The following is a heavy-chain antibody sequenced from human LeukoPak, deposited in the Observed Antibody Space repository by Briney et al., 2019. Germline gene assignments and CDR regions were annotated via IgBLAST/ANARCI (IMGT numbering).Heavy chain of an antibody. CDR3: ARSTVTRTHAFDI. J-gene: IGHJ3*02. Sequence: SQTLSLTCTVSGGSISSGGYFWSWIRQPPGKGLEWIGYIYHSGSTYYNPSLKSRVTISVDRSKNQFSLKLSSVTAADTAVYYCARSTVTRTHAFDIWGQGTMVTVSS. CDR1: GGSISSGGYF. D-gene: IGHD4-17*01. V-gene: IGHV4-30-2*01. CDR2: IYHSGST.